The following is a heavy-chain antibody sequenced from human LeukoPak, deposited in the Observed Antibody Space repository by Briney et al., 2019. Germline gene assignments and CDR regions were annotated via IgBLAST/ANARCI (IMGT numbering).Heavy chain of an antibody. CDR2: IYYSGST. CDR3: ASDSGSYYAFDI. D-gene: IGHD1-26*01. CDR1: GGSISSYY. Sequence: SETLSLTCTVSGGSISSYYWSWIQQPPGKGLEWIGYIYYSGSTNYNPSLKSRVTISVDTSKNQFSLKLSSVTAADTAVYHCASDSGSYYAFDIWGQGTMVTVSS. V-gene: IGHV4-59*01. J-gene: IGHJ3*02.